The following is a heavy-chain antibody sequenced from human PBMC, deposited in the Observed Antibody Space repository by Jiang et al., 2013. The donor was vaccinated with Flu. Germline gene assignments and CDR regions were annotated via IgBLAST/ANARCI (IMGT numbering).Heavy chain of an antibody. CDR2: INPNSGGT. CDR3: ARDIVVVPAAPPRGFDP. Sequence: CKASGYTFTGYYMHWVRQAPGQGLEWMGWINPNSGGTNYAQKFQGRVTMTRDTSISTAYMELSRLRSDDTAVYYCARDIVVVPAAPPRGFDPWGQGTLVTVSS. J-gene: IGHJ5*02. V-gene: IGHV1-2*02. D-gene: IGHD2-2*01. CDR1: GYTFTGYY.